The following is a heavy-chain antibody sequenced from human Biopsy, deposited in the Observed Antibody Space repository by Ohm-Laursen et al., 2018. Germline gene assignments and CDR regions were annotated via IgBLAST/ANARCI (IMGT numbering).Heavy chain of an antibody. CDR2: IRDKANSYTT. Sequence: GSLRLSCAASGFSFSDNYMDWVRQAPGKGLEWVGRIRDKANSYTTDYAASVKGRFTISRDDSKNSLCLQMNSLKTEDTALYYCARAGRYCSGGGCYSWFDSWGQGTLVTVSS. CDR1: GFSFSDNY. D-gene: IGHD2-15*01. CDR3: ARAGRYCSGGGCYSWFDS. V-gene: IGHV3-72*01. J-gene: IGHJ5*01.